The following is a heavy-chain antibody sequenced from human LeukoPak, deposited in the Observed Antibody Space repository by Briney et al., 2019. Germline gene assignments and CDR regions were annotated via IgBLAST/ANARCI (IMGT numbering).Heavy chain of an antibody. D-gene: IGHD1-26*01. Sequence: SETLSLTCAVYGGSFSGYYWSWIRQPPGKGLEWIGEINHSGSTNYNPSLKSRVTISVDTSKNQFSLKLSSVTAADTAVYYCARDRVGATIDYWGQGTLVTVSS. CDR1: GGSFSGYY. V-gene: IGHV4-34*01. CDR3: ARDRVGATIDY. J-gene: IGHJ4*02. CDR2: INHSGST.